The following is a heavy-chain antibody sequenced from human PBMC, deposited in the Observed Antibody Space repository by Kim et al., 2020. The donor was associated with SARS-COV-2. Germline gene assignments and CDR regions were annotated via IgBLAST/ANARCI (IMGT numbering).Heavy chain of an antibody. D-gene: IGHD1-26*01. CDR2: INQDGSAK. Sequence: GGSLRLSCAASGFTLSTYWMSWVRQAPGKGLEWVANINQDGSAKNYAASVKGRFTISRDDAKNSLFLQMNSLRVEDTALYYCARDAYSGSYSDAYWGQGTLVTVSS. CDR3: ARDAYSGSYSDAY. J-gene: IGHJ4*02. CDR1: GFTLSTYW. V-gene: IGHV3-7*03.